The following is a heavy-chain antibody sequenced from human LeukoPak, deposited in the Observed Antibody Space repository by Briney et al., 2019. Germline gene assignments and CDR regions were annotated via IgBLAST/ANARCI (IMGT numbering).Heavy chain of an antibody. Sequence: ASVKVSCKTSGYIFTNYGVSWVRQAPGQGLEWMGWINVYNGHTIYAQEFQGRVTLTTDTSTSTAHMDLRSLRSDDAAVYYCVRDSDHAPDYWGQGTLVTVSS. V-gene: IGHV1-18*01. CDR3: VRDSDHAPDY. CDR2: INVYNGHT. D-gene: IGHD3-10*01. CDR1: GYIFTNYG. J-gene: IGHJ4*02.